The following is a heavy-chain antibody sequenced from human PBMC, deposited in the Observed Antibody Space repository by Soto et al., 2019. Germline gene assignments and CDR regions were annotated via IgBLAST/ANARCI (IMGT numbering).Heavy chain of an antibody. Sequence: PGGSLRLSCVASGFMFSGYAMSWVRQAPGKGLEWVSGVSDTGHTTYYADSVKGRFTISRDNFKNTLFLQMSSLRAEDTAVYYCARDGLIVRAFDIWGQGTMVTVSS. J-gene: IGHJ3*02. D-gene: IGHD3-10*01. V-gene: IGHV3-23*01. CDR3: ARDGLIVRAFDI. CDR1: GFMFSGYA. CDR2: VSDTGHTT.